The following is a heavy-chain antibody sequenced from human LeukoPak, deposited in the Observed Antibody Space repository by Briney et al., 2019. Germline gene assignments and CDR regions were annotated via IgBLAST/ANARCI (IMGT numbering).Heavy chain of an antibody. V-gene: IGHV1-2*06. Sequence: ASVKVSCKASGYTFTSYDINWVRQAPGQGLEWMGRINPNSGDTNYAQKFQGRVTMTRDTSISTAYMELSRLRSDDTAVYYCARDYCSSTSCLFVYWGQGTLVTVSS. J-gene: IGHJ4*02. CDR1: GYTFTSYD. CDR2: INPNSGDT. D-gene: IGHD2-2*01. CDR3: ARDYCSSTSCLFVY.